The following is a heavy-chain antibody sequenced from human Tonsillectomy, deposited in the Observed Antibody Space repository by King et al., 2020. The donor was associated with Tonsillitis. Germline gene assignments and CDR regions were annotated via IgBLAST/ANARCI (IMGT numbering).Heavy chain of an antibody. CDR1: GYTFTSYG. CDR2: ISAYNGNT. V-gene: IGHV1-18*01. Sequence: VQLVQSGAEVKKPGASVKVSCKASGYTFTSYGISWVRQAPGQGLEWMGWISAYNGNTNYAQKLQGRVTMTTDTSTSTAYMELRSLRSDDTAVYYCARDRWAYYYDSSGLLFDYWGQGTLVTVSS. CDR3: ARDRWAYYYDSSGLLFDY. D-gene: IGHD3-22*01. J-gene: IGHJ4*02.